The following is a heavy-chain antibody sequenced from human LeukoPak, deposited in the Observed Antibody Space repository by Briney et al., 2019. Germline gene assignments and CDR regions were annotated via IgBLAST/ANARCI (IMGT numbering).Heavy chain of an antibody. CDR2: ISAYNGNT. CDR1: GYTFTSYG. Sequence: ASVKVSCKASGYTFTSYGISWVRQAPGQGLEWMGWISAYNGNTNYAQKLQGRVTMTTDTSTSTVYMELSSLRSEDTAVYYCARGGIQLWKTYYFDYWGQGTLVTVSS. CDR3: ARGGIQLWKTYYFDY. V-gene: IGHV1-18*01. J-gene: IGHJ4*02. D-gene: IGHD5-18*01.